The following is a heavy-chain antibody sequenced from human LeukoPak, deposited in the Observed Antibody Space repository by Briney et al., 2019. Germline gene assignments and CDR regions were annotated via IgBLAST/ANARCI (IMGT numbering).Heavy chain of an antibody. D-gene: IGHD1-26*01. CDR3: AREPIVGATRYWFDP. CDR2: MNPNSGNT. V-gene: IGHV1-8*01. CDR1: GYTFTSYD. Sequence: VASVKVSCKVSGYTFTSYDINWVRQATGQGLEWMGWMNPNSGNTAYAQKFQGRVTMTRNTSISTAYMELSNLRSEDTAVYYCAREPIVGATRYWFDPWGQGTLVTVSS. J-gene: IGHJ5*02.